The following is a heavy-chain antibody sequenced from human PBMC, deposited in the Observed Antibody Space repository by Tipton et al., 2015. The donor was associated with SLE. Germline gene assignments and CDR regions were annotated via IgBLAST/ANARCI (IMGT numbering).Heavy chain of an antibody. CDR2: IYYSGST. Sequence: TLSLTCTVSGGSVSSGSYYWAWIRQPPGKGPEWIGTIYYSGSTYYYPSLKSRITISVDTSKNQFSLEVRSVTAADTAVYYCVRLRSKVLIDYWGQGTLATVSS. D-gene: IGHD2-8*01. V-gene: IGHV4-39*07. CDR1: GGSVSSGSYY. CDR3: VRLRSKVLIDY. J-gene: IGHJ4*02.